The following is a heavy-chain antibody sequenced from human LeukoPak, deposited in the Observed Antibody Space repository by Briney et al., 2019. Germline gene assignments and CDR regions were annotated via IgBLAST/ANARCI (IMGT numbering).Heavy chain of an antibody. CDR2: IYYSGST. CDR3: ARHARHSSSATWWFDP. V-gene: IGHV4-59*08. CDR1: GGSISSYY. J-gene: IGHJ5*02. D-gene: IGHD6-13*01. Sequence: SETLSLTCTVSGGSISSYYWSWIRQPPGKGLEWIGYIYYSGSTNYNPSLKSRVTISVDTSKNQFSLKLSSVTAADTAVYYCARHARHSSSATWWFDPWGQGTLVTVSS.